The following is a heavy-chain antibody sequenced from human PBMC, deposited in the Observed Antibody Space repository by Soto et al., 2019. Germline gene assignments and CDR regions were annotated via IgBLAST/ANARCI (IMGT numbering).Heavy chain of an antibody. CDR1: GGSISSGGYS. Sequence: QLQLQDSGSGLVKPSQTLSLTCAVSGGSISSGGYSWSWIRQPPGKGLEWIGYIYHSGSTYYNPSRKSRVAISVDRAKYQFSLKLCSVTAADTAVYYCDRVVRDRKSRIYYYCGMDVWGQGTTVNVSS. V-gene: IGHV4-30-2*01. J-gene: IGHJ6*02. D-gene: IGHD3-10*02. CDR2: IYHSGST. CDR3: DRVVRDRKSRIYYYCGMDV.